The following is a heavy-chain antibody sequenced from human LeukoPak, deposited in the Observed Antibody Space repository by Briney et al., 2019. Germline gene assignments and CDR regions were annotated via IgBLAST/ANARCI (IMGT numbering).Heavy chain of an antibody. CDR3: ARGSGGAFDI. Sequence: GGSLRLSCAASGFTFSSSDMHWVRQVIGKGLEWVSAIGTAGDTYYPGSVKGRFTISRENAKNSLYLQMNSLRAGDTAVYYCARGSGGAFDIWGQGTMVTVSS. CDR2: IGTAGDT. D-gene: IGHD3-16*01. CDR1: GFTFSSSD. J-gene: IGHJ3*02. V-gene: IGHV3-13*01.